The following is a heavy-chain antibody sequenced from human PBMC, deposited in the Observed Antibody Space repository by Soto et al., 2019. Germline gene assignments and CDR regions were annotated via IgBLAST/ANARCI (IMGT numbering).Heavy chain of an antibody. Sequence: PSETLSLTCTVSGGSMSSGGYYWTWIRRHPGKGLEWIGYVYYTGSTYYNPSLKSRVTISVDTSKNQFSLKLRSVTAADTAVYYCARVLSGSSLFDYWGQGMLVTVSS. CDR1: GGSMSSGGYY. D-gene: IGHD1-26*01. CDR3: ARVLSGSSLFDY. J-gene: IGHJ4*02. V-gene: IGHV4-31*03. CDR2: VYYTGST.